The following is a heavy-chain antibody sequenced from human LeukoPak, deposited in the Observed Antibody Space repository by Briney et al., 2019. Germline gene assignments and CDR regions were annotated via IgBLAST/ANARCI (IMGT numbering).Heavy chain of an antibody. CDR2: IYYSGST. V-gene: IGHV4-59*01. CDR3: ARELRSGMIDDAFDI. CDR1: GGSISSYY. D-gene: IGHD3-16*01. J-gene: IGHJ3*02. Sequence: SETLSLTCTVSGGSISSYYWSWIRQPPGKGLEWIGYIYYSGSTNYNPSLKSRVTISVDTSKNQFSLKLSSVTAADTAVYYCARELRSGMIDDAFDIWGQGTMVTVSS.